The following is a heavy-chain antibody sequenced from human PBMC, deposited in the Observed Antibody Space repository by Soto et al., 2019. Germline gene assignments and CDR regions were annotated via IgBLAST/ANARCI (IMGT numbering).Heavy chain of an antibody. Sequence: QVQLVQSGAEVQKPGSSVKVSCKASGGTFSSYAISWVRQAPGQGLEWMGGIIPIFGTANYAQKFQGRVTITADKSTSTAYMELSSLRSEDTAVYYCARGGVYCSGGSCYSAEYFQHWGQGTLVTVSS. CDR2: IIPIFGTA. D-gene: IGHD2-15*01. V-gene: IGHV1-69*06. CDR1: GGTFSSYA. J-gene: IGHJ1*01. CDR3: ARGGVYCSGGSCYSAEYFQH.